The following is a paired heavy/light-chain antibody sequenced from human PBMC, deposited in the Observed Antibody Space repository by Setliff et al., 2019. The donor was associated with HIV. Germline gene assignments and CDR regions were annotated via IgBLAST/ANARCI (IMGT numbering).Light chain of an antibody. CDR3: QAWDSSSSV. V-gene: IGLV3-1*01. CDR1: KLGDKY. Sequence: SYELTQPPSVSVSPGQTASITCSGDKLGDKYACWYQQKPGQSPVLVIYQDNKRPSGIPERFSGSNSGDTATLIISGTQAMDEADYYCQAWDSSSSVFGTGTKVTVL. J-gene: IGLJ1*01. CDR2: QDN.
Heavy chain of an antibody. V-gene: IGHV3-30*04. CDR1: GFTFNRYD. CDR2: ISYDGSNK. CDR3: ARSNGEKYCAGGVCYRGFDY. D-gene: IGHD2-8*02. Sequence: QVQLVESGGGVVQPGRSLRLSCAASGFTFNRYDVHWVRQAPGKGLEWVAVISYDGSNKYYADSVKGRFTISRDNSKNTLYLQLNGLRAEDTAVYYCARSNGEKYCAGGVCYRGFDYWGQGTLVTVSS. J-gene: IGHJ4*02.